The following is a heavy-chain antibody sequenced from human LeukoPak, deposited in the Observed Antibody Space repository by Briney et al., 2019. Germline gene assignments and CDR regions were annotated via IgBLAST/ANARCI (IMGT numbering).Heavy chain of an antibody. V-gene: IGHV3-21*01. CDR1: GFTFSSYN. CDR3: ARLEAAVFDY. CDR2: ITGSSAYI. D-gene: IGHD6-13*01. Sequence: GGSLRLSCVASGFTFSSYNLNWVRQAPGKGLEWVSSITGSSAYIYYADSVKGRFTISRDNAKNSLYLQMNSLRAEDTAVYYCARLEAAVFDYWGQGTLVTVSS. J-gene: IGHJ4*02.